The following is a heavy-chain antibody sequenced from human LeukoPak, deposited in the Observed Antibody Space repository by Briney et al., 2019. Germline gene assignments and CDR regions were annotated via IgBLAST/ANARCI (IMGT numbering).Heavy chain of an antibody. CDR3: AKAATFDFSWFDP. Sequence: GGSLRLSCAASGFTYSNYAMNWVRQAPGKGLEWVSAISTSGGITYYADSVKGRFTIPRDNSKNALYLQMNSLRSEDTALYYCAKAATFDFSWFDPWGQGTLVTVSS. V-gene: IGHV3-23*01. J-gene: IGHJ5*02. CDR2: ISTSGGIT. CDR1: GFTYSNYA. D-gene: IGHD3-3*01.